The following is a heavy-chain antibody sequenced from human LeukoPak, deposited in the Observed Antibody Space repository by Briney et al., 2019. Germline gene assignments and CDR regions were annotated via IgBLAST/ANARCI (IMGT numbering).Heavy chain of an antibody. V-gene: IGHV3-11*01. CDR2: ISSSGSTI. D-gene: IGHD4-17*01. Sequence: GGSLRLSCAASGFTFSDYYMSWIRQAPGKGLEWVSYISSSGSTIYYADSVKGRFTISRDNAKNSLYLQMNSLRAEDTAVYYCARVLRVQGFYYYYYMDVWGKGTTVTISS. CDR1: GFTFSDYY. CDR3: ARVLRVQGFYYYYYMDV. J-gene: IGHJ6*03.